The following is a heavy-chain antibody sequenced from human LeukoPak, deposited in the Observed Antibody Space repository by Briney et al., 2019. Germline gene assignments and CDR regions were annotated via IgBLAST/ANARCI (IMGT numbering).Heavy chain of an antibody. V-gene: IGHV3-23*01. J-gene: IGHJ4*02. CDR2: ISPSGDIT. CDR1: GFSFSSHG. CDR3: AKNKQWPVKYYFDY. Sequence: GGSLRLSCAGSGFSFSSHGMNWVRQAPGKGLEWVSGISPSGDITYYTDSVRGRFTISRDNSKNTLYLQMNSLRAEDTAVYYCAKNKQWPVKYYFDYWGQGTLVTVSS. D-gene: IGHD6-19*01.